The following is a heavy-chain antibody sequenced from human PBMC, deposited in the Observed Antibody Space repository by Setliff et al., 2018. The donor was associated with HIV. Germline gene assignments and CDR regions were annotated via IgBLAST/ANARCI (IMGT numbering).Heavy chain of an antibody. CDR1: GSSISNGYY. Sequence: PSETLSLTCAVSGSSISNGYYWGWIRQPPGKGLEWIGSIYHSGSTYYNPSLKSRVTISVDTSKNQFSLKLSSVTAADTAVYYCARDHCSSSGCYEYSYYGMDVWGQGTTVTVSS. D-gene: IGHD2-2*01. V-gene: IGHV4-38-2*02. CDR2: IYHSGST. J-gene: IGHJ6*02. CDR3: ARDHCSSSGCYEYSYYGMDV.